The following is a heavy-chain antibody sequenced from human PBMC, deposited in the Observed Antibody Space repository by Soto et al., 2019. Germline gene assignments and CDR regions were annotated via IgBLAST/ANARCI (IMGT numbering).Heavy chain of an antibody. J-gene: IGHJ6*02. D-gene: IGHD3-3*01. Sequence: ASVKVSCKASGYTFTGYYMHWVRQAPGQGLEWMGWINPNSGGTNYAQKFQGWVTMTRDTSISTAYMELSRLRSDDTAVYYCARDRDGSITIFGVVINHYYGMDVWGQGTTVTVSS. CDR1: GYTFTGYY. CDR2: INPNSGGT. CDR3: ARDRDGSITIFGVVINHYYGMDV. V-gene: IGHV1-2*04.